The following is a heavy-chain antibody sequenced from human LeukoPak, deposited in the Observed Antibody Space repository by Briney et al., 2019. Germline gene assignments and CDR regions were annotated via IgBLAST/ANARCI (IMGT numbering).Heavy chain of an antibody. CDR2: IYYSGST. V-gene: IGHV4-31*03. CDR3: ARVTFGGVIAGN. J-gene: IGHJ4*02. CDR1: GGSISSGGYY. D-gene: IGHD3-16*02. Sequence: SETLSLTCTVSGGSISSGGYYWSWIRQHPGKGLEWIGYIYYSGSTYSNPSLKSRVTISVDTSKNQFSLNLSSVTAADTAVYYCARVTFGGVIAGNWGQGTLVTVSS.